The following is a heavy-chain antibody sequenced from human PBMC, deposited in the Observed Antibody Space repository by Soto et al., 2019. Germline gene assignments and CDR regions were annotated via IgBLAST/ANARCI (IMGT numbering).Heavy chain of an antibody. CDR2: ISAYNGNT. D-gene: IGHD3-3*01. CDR3: ARVHYDFWSNGHLFDC. Sequence: QVQLVQSGAEVKKPGASVKVSCKASGYTFTSYGISWVRQAPGQGLGWMGWISAYNGNTNYAQKLQGRVTMTTDTSTSTAYMELRSLRSDDTAVYYCARVHYDFWSNGHLFDCWGQGTLVTVSS. V-gene: IGHV1-18*01. CDR1: GYTFTSYG. J-gene: IGHJ4*02.